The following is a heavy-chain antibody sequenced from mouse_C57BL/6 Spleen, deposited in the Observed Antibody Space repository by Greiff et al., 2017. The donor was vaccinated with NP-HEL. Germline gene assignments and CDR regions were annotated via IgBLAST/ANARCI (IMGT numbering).Heavy chain of an antibody. J-gene: IGHJ2*01. CDR2: IDPNSGGT. CDR1: GYTFTSYW. D-gene: IGHD1-1*01. Sequence: QVHVKQPGAELVKPGASVKLSCKASGYTFTSYWMHWVKQRPGRGLEWIGRIDPNSGGTKYNEKFKSKATLTVDKPSSTAYMQLSSLTSEDSAVYYCARDYYGSSYYGYFDYWGQGTTLTVSS. CDR3: ARDYYGSSYYGYFDY. V-gene: IGHV1-72*01.